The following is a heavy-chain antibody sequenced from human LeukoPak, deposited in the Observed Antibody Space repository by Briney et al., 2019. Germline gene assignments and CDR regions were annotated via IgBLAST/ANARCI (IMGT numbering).Heavy chain of an antibody. V-gene: IGHV4-31*03. D-gene: IGHD6-6*01. CDR3: ARDRGDSSSFFDY. Sequence: PSQTLSLTCTVSGGSISSGGYYWTWIRQHPGKGLEWIGYIYYSGSTYYNPSLKSRVTISVDTSKNQFSLKLSSVTAADTAVYYCARDRGDSSSFFDYWGQGTVVTVSS. CDR2: IYYSGST. J-gene: IGHJ4*02. CDR1: GGSISSGGYY.